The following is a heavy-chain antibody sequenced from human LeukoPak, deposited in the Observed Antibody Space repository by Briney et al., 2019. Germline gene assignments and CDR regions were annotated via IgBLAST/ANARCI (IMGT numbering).Heavy chain of an antibody. Sequence: ASVKVSCKASGYTFTGYYMQWVRKAPGQGLEWMVWINPNSGGTNYAQKFQGRVTMTRDTSISTAYMELRRLRSDDTAVSYCSRDDHSPYYYDSSGRNWFDPWGQGTLVTVSS. CDR3: SRDDHSPYYYDSSGRNWFDP. CDR1: GYTFTGYY. J-gene: IGHJ5*02. CDR2: INPNSGGT. V-gene: IGHV1-2*02. D-gene: IGHD3-22*01.